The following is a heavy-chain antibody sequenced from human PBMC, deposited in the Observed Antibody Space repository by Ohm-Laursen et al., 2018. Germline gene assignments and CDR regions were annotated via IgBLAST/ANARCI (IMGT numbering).Heavy chain of an antibody. Sequence: SETLSLTWTVSGGSMSSYWWSWIRQAAGTGLEWIGRMSISGGNHYNPSLRGRVSMSGDTSRNQLSLKLTSVTAADTAIYYCARGGYHLHYFDYWGQGTRVTVSS. CDR3: ARGGYHLHYFDY. D-gene: IGHD3-16*02. CDR1: GGSMSSYW. J-gene: IGHJ4*02. V-gene: IGHV4-4*07. CDR2: MSISGGN.